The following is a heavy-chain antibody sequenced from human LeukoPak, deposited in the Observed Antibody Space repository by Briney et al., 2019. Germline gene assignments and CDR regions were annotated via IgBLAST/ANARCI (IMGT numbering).Heavy chain of an antibody. CDR2: IYYSGST. CDR3: ARLQGSGSYSPYYFDY. V-gene: IGHV4-59*01. J-gene: IGHJ4*02. CDR1: GGFISSYY. Sequence: SETLSLTCTVSGGFISSYYWSWIRQPPGKGLEWLGYIYYSGSTNYNPSLKSRVTISVDTSKNQFSLKLSSVTAADTAVYYCARLQGSGSYSPYYFDYWGQGTLVTVSS. D-gene: IGHD3-10*01.